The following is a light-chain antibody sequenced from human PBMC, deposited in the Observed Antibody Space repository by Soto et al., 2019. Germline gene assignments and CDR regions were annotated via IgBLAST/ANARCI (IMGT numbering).Light chain of an antibody. J-gene: IGLJ2*01. Sequence: QSALTQPASVSGSPGQSVTISCTGTSSDVGGYDFVSWYQHYPGKAPKLMIYEVSNRSSGVSNRFSGSKSGNTASLTISGLQAEDEADYYCTSYTTGSTLVFGGGTKLTVL. CDR3: TSYTTGSTLV. CDR1: SSDVGGYDF. CDR2: EVS. V-gene: IGLV2-14*01.